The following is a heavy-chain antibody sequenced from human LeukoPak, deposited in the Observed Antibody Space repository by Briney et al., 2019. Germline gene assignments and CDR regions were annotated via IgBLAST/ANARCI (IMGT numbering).Heavy chain of an antibody. CDR3: AKRSPRDFWSGYLGDFDY. D-gene: IGHD3-3*01. CDR2: ISGSGGST. J-gene: IGHJ4*02. V-gene: IGHV3-23*01. CDR1: GFTFNNYA. Sequence: PGGSLRLSCAASGFTFNNYAMSWVRQVPGKGLEWVSAISGSGGSTYYADSVKGRFTISRDNSKNTLYLQMNSLRAEDTAVYYCAKRSPRDFWSGYLGDFDYWGQGTLVTVSS.